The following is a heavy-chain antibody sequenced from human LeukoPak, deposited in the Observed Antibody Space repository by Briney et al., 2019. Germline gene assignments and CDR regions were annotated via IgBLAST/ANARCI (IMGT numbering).Heavy chain of an antibody. D-gene: IGHD4-23*01. J-gene: IGHJ4*02. CDR2: IYYSGAT. CDR1: GFTFSSYW. Sequence: GSLRLSCGASGFTFSSYWMSWVRQAPGKGLEWIGEIYYSGATNYNPSLKSRVTMLLDKSNNQFSLKLNSVTAADTAVYYCARNGGNSDFGYWGQGTLVTVSS. CDR3: ARNGGNSDFGY. V-gene: IGHV4-4*02.